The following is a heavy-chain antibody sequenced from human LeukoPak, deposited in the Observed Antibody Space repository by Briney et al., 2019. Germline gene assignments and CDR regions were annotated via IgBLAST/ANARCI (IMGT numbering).Heavy chain of an antibody. J-gene: IGHJ5*02. CDR2: INPNSGGT. CDR3: ARYQRLVRGVIISRWFDP. V-gene: IGHV1-2*02. Sequence: ASVKVSCKASGYTFTGYYMHWVRQAPGQGLEWMGWINPNSGGTNYAQKFQGRVTMTRDTSISTAHMELSRLRSDDTAVYYCARYQRLVRGVIISRWFDPWGQGTLVTVSS. D-gene: IGHD3-10*01. CDR1: GYTFTGYY.